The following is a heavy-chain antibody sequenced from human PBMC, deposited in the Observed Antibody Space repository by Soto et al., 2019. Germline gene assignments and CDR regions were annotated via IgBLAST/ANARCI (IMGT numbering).Heavy chain of an antibody. CDR3: ARGLLNYDFWSGYEDVYYYYGMDV. J-gene: IGHJ6*02. CDR2: IIPIFGTA. CDR1: GGTFSSYA. V-gene: IGHV1-69*13. Sequence: SVKVSCKASGGTFSSYAISWVRQAPGQGLEWMGGIIPIFGTANYAQKFQGRVTITADESTSTAYMELSSLRSEDTAVYYCARGLLNYDFWSGYEDVYYYYGMDVWGQGTTVTVSS. D-gene: IGHD3-3*01.